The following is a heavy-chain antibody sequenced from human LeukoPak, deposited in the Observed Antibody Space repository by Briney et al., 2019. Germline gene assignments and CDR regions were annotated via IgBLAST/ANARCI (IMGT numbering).Heavy chain of an antibody. J-gene: IGHJ4*02. D-gene: IGHD3-3*01. CDR1: GFTFSSYD. CDR3: ARGSGFWSGYTN. V-gene: IGHV3-13*01. CDR2: IGTAGDT. Sequence: GGSLRLSCAASGFTFSSYDMPWVRQATGKGLEWVSAIGTAGDTYYPGSVKGRFTISRENAKNSLYLQMNSLRAGDTAVYYCARGSGFWSGYTNWGQGTLVTVSS.